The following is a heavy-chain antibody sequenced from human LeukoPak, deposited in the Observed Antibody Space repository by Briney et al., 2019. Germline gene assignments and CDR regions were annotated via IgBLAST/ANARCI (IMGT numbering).Heavy chain of an antibody. V-gene: IGHV3-30-3*01. CDR1: GFTFSSYA. CDR2: ISYDGSNK. J-gene: IGHJ4*02. D-gene: IGHD4-17*01. CDR3: GRVPSARDYGDYAWFDY. Sequence: GGSLRLSCAASGFTFSSYAMHWVRQAPGKGLEWVAVISYDGSNKYYADSVKGRFTISRDNSKNTLYLQMNSLRAEDTAVYYCGRVPSARDYGDYAWFDYWGQGTLVTVSS.